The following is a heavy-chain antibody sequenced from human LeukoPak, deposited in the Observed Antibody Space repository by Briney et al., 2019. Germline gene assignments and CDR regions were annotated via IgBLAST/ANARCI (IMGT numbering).Heavy chain of an antibody. V-gene: IGHV1-2*02. D-gene: IGHD3-22*01. CDR3: ARDYYDSSGYYYSNYYYYMDV. CDR1: GYTFTNYG. Sequence: ASVKVSCKASGYTFTNYGISWVRQAPGQGLEWMGWINPNSGGTNYAQKFQGRVTMTRDTSISTAYMELSRLRSDDTAVYYCARDYYDSSGYYYSNYYYYMDVWGKGTTVTVSS. CDR2: INPNSGGT. J-gene: IGHJ6*03.